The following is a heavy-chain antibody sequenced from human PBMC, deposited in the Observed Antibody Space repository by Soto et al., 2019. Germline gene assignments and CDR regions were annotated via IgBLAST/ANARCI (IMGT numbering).Heavy chain of an antibody. V-gene: IGHV3-15*01. J-gene: IGHJ4*02. CDR1: EFTLRDDW. CDR3: TTRPSGGSF. D-gene: IGHD2-15*01. Sequence: EVQLVESGGGLVKPGGSLSLSCVASEFTLRDDWMSWVRQAPGKGLEWVGRVKSRADGGTVDYAAPVKGRFTISRDDSKNTLFRQMDSLKVADPAVYFCTTRPSGGSFGGRGTLVTVSS. CDR2: VKSRADGGTV.